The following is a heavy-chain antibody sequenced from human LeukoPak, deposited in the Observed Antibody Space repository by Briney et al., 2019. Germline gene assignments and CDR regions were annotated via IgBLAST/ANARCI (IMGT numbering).Heavy chain of an antibody. CDR3: ARGHYASGNEY. J-gene: IGHJ4*02. CDR2: INPNSGGT. CDR1: GYTFTDYY. D-gene: IGHD3-10*01. Sequence: ASVKVSCKASGYTFTDYYMHWVRQAPGQGLEWMGWINPNSGGTNYAQKFQGRVAMTRDTSISTAFMELSRLTSDDTAVYYCARGHYASGNEYWGQGTLVTVSS. V-gene: IGHV1-2*02.